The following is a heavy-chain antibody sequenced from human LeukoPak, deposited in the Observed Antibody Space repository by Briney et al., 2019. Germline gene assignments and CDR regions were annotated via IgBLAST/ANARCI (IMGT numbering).Heavy chain of an antibody. CDR3: AKLDNYDTH. D-gene: IGHD3-22*01. CDR1: GFTFSSYA. CDR2: ITGSSAST. V-gene: IGHV3-23*01. Sequence: PGRTLRLSCAASGFTFSSYAMSWVREAPGKGLEWVSSITGSSASTYYADSVKGRFTISRDNSKNTLYLQMNSLKAEDMAVYFCAKLDNYDTHWGQGTLVTASP. J-gene: IGHJ4*02.